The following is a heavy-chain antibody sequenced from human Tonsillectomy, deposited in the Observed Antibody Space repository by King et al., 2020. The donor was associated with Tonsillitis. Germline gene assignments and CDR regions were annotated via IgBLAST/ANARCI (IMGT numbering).Heavy chain of an antibody. CDR1: GGSISSSSYY. CDR3: ASFTVTTFHPHAFDI. CDR2: IYYSGST. D-gene: IGHD4-17*01. V-gene: IGHV4-39*07. Sequence: QLQESGPGLVKPSETLSLTCTVSGGSISSSSYYWGWILQPPGKGLEWIGSIYYSGSTYYNPSLKSRVTISVDTSKNQFSLKLSSVTAADTAVYYCASFTVTTFHPHAFDIWGQGTMVTVSS. J-gene: IGHJ3*02.